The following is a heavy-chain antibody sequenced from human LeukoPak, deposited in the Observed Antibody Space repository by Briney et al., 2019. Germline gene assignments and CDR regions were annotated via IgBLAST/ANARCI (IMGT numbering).Heavy chain of an antibody. J-gene: IGHJ4*02. CDR1: GFTVSSNY. Sequence: GGSLRLSCAASGFTVSSNYMSWVRQAPGKGLEWVSVIYSGGSTYYADSVKGRFTISRDNAKNSLYLQMNSLRAEDTAVYYCARDPTAYYYDSSGPLFDYWGQGTLVTVSS. CDR2: IYSGGST. V-gene: IGHV3-53*01. D-gene: IGHD3-22*01. CDR3: ARDPTAYYYDSSGPLFDY.